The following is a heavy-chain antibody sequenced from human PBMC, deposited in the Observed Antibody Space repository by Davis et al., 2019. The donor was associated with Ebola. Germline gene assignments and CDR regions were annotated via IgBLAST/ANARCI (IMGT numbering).Heavy chain of an antibody. J-gene: IGHJ4*02. CDR2: ISGSGGST. Sequence: PGGSLRLSCAASGFTFSSYAMSWVRQAPGKGLEWVSAISGSGGSTYYADSVKGRFTISRDNARKSLYLDMNSLRAEDTAIYYCATDNWGPALWGQGTLLTVSS. CDR3: ATDNWGPAL. V-gene: IGHV3-23*01. CDR1: GFTFSSYA. D-gene: IGHD7-27*01.